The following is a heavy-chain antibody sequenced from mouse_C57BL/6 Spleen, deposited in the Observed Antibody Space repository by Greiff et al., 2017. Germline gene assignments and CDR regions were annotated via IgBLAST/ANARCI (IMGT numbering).Heavy chain of an antibody. CDR1: GFTFSDYY. J-gene: IGHJ4*01. D-gene: IGHD2-4*01. CDR2: INYDGSST. CDR3: ARAGYDDDGLYSMDD. Sequence: EVKLVESEGGLVQPGSSMKLSCTASGFTFSDYYMAWVRQVPEKGLEWVANINYDGSSTYYLDSLKSRFIISRDNAKNILYLQMSRLKSEDTATYYCARAGYDDDGLYSMDDWGQGTSVTVAS. V-gene: IGHV5-16*01.